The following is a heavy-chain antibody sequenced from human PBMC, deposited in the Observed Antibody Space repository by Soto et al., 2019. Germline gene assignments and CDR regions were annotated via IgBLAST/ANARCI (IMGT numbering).Heavy chain of an antibody. Sequence: QVQLVQSGAEVKKPGASLKVSCQASGYTFTEFGITWVRQAPGQGLAGVGWISTYNGNTNYAQNLQGRVTMTTDTSTDTAYMELRSLRSDDTAVYYCARYGYSSGWYLGTGMDVWGQGTPVTVSS. CDR3: ARYGYSSGWYLGTGMDV. V-gene: IGHV1-18*04. J-gene: IGHJ6*02. CDR2: ISTYNGNT. CDR1: GYTFTEFG. D-gene: IGHD6-19*01.